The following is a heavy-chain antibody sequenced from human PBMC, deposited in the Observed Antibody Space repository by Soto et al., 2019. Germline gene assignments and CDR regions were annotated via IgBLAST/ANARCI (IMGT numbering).Heavy chain of an antibody. CDR3: AREGAYSQLFPREYYFKVDD. D-gene: IGHD1-26*01. J-gene: IGHJ6*02. Sequence: GGSLRLSCAASGFTFSSYWMSWVRQAPGKGLQWLANIKQDGSEEYYVDSVKGRFTISRDNAKNSLYLQMNSLRAEDTAVYYCAREGAYSQLFPREYYFKVDDSCPGPTVSVS. CDR1: GFTFSSYW. CDR2: IKQDGSEE. V-gene: IGHV3-7*03.